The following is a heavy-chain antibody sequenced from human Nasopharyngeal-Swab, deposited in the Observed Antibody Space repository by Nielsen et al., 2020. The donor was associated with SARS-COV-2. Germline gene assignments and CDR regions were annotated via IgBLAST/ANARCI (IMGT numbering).Heavy chain of an antibody. Sequence: GESLKISCAASGFTFSSYEMNWVRQAPGKGLEWVAVISYDGSNKYYADSVKGRFTISRDNSKNTLYLQMNSLRAEDTAVYYCAKDGGEMATPGDYWGQGTLVTVSS. D-gene: IGHD5-24*01. J-gene: IGHJ4*02. CDR3: AKDGGEMATPGDY. CDR2: ISYDGSNK. CDR1: GFTFSSYE. V-gene: IGHV3-30*18.